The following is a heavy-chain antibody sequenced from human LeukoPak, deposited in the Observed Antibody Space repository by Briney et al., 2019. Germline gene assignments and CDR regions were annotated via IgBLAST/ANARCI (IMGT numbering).Heavy chain of an antibody. Sequence: SETLSLTCTVSGSISSYYWSWIRRPPGKGLEWIGYIYTSGSTNYNPSLKSRVTISVDTSKNQFSLDLSSVTAADTAVYYCARQKCTSTSCLTKNALDVWGQGTMVTVSS. CDR3: ARQKCTSTSCLTKNALDV. CDR2: IYTSGST. V-gene: IGHV4-4*09. D-gene: IGHD2-2*01. J-gene: IGHJ3*01. CDR1: GSISSYY.